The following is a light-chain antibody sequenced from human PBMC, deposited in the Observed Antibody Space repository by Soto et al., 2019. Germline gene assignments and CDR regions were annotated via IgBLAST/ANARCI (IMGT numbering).Light chain of an antibody. CDR3: QQYGNSPRT. CDR2: GAS. CDR1: QSVGGTF. Sequence: ETVLTQSPVTLSLSPGEGATLSCRASQSVGGTFLAWYQQKGGQAPRLLIHGASNRATGIPDRFSGSGSGTDFTLTISRLEPEDFAVYFCQQYGNSPRTFGQGTRLEIK. J-gene: IGKJ5*01. V-gene: IGKV3-20*01.